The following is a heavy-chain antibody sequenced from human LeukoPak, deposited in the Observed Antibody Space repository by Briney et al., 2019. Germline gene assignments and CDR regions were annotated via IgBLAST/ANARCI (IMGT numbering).Heavy chain of an antibody. Sequence: PGGSLRLSCAASGFTFSDFYMSWIRQAPGKGLEWISYIGKNGNLVDYADSVKGRFTISRDSSKNTLYLQMNSLRADNTAVYYCAGYSCSSTSCYTGGFDYWGQGTLVTVSS. CDR1: GFTFSDFY. CDR3: AGYSCSSTSCYTGGFDY. V-gene: IGHV3-11*01. D-gene: IGHD2-2*02. J-gene: IGHJ4*02. CDR2: IGKNGNLV.